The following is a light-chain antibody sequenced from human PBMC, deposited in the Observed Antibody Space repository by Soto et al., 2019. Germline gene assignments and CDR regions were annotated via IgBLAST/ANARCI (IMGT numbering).Light chain of an antibody. CDR1: QSVLYSSNNKNY. Sequence: DIVMTQSPDSLALSLGERATFNCKSSQSVLYSSNNKNYLAWYQQKPGQPPKLLIYWASTRESGVPDRFSGSGSGTDFSLTITGLQAEDAAVYYCQQYYTTPTFGQGTRLE. V-gene: IGKV4-1*01. CDR3: QQYYTTPT. J-gene: IGKJ5*01. CDR2: WAS.